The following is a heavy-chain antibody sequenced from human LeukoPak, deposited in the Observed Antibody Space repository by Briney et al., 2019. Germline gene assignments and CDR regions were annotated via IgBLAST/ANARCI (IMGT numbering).Heavy chain of an antibody. CDR3: ASRWGGY. J-gene: IGHJ4*02. V-gene: IGHV1-69*06. CDR2: IITIFGRP. D-gene: IGHD3-16*01. CDR1: ADTFNSFA. Sequence: SVKVSCKTSADTFNSFAITWVRQAPGQGLEWMGGIITIFGRPNYPQNFKVRVTITADSSTSTSYLELKSLTSEDTAVYFCASRWGGYWGQGTLVTVSP.